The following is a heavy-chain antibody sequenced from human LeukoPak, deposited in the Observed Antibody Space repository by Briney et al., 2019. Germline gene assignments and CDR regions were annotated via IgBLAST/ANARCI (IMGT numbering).Heavy chain of an antibody. CDR3: ARGYYYGSGSYSYYFDY. D-gene: IGHD3-10*01. Sequence: SETLSLTCAVYGGSFSGYYWSWIRQPPGKGLEWIGEINHSGSTYYNPSLKSRVTISVDRSKNQFSLKLSSVTAADTAVYYCARGYYYGSGSYSYYFDYWGQGTLVTVSS. V-gene: IGHV4-34*01. CDR2: INHSGST. J-gene: IGHJ4*02. CDR1: GGSFSGYY.